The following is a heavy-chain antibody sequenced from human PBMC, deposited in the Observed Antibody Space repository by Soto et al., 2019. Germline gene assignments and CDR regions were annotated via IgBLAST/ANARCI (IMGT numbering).Heavy chain of an antibody. D-gene: IGHD2-2*03. CDR2: INAGNGIT. CDR3: ARDWIGFRGFDY. J-gene: IGHJ4*02. V-gene: IGHV1-3*01. Sequence: QVRLVQSRAEVKKPGASVKVSCKASGYTFTSYAMHWVRQAPGQRVEWMGWINAGNGITKYSQELQGRVTITRDTSASTAYMELSSLRSEDTAVYYCARDWIGFRGFDYWGQGTLVTVSS. CDR1: GYTFTSYA.